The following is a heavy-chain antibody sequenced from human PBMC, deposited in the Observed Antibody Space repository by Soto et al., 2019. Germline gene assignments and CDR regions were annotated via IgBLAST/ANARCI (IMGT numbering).Heavy chain of an antibody. CDR3: ARKIPGTGGFDY. V-gene: IGHV1-8*01. D-gene: IGHD2-8*02. CDR2: MNPNSGNT. J-gene: IGHJ4*02. CDR1: GYTFTSYD. Sequence: QVQLVQSGAEVKEPGASVKVPCKASGYTFTSYDINWVRQATGQGLEWMGWMNPNSGNTGYAQKFQGRVTMTRDTSITTAYLELSSLRSEDTAVYYCARKIPGTGGFDYWGQGVLVTVSS.